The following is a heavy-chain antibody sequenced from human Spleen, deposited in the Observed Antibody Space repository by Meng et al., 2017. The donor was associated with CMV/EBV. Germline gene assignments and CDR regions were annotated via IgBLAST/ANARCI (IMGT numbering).Heavy chain of an antibody. J-gene: IGHJ5*02. Sequence: GGSLRLSCTASGFTFSSYSMNWVRQAPGKGLEWVSSISSSSSYIYYADSVKGRFTISRDNAKNSLYLQMNSLRAEDTAVYYCARDQHCGGGRCYSFTWFDPWGQGTLVTVSS. D-gene: IGHD2-15*01. CDR2: ISSSSSYI. V-gene: IGHV3-21*01. CDR1: GFTFSSYS. CDR3: ARDQHCGGGRCYSFTWFDP.